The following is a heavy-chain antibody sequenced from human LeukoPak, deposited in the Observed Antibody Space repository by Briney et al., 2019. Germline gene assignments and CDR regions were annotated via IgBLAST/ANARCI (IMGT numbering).Heavy chain of an antibody. D-gene: IGHD1-26*01. CDR2: ISGSGVST. CDR1: GFTFSSYG. J-gene: IGHJ4*02. V-gene: IGHV3-23*01. CDR3: AKVPNSGNYYYFDY. Sequence: GGSLRLSCAASGFTFSSYGMHWVRQAPGKGLEWVSAISGSGVSTYYPDSVKGRFTISRDNSKNTLYLQMNSLRAEDTAVYYCAKVPNSGNYYYFDYWGQGTLVTVSS.